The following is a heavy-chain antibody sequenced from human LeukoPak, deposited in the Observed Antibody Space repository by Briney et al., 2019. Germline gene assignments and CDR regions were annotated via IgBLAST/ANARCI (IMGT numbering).Heavy chain of an antibody. J-gene: IGHJ4*02. D-gene: IGHD5-24*01. CDR1: GYTFTSYG. Sequence: GASVKVSCKASGYTFTSYGISWVRQAPGQGLEWMGWISAYNGNTNYAQKLQGRVTMTTDTSTSTAYMELRSLRSDDTAVYYCARIYIRRDGYNPNHLDYWGQGTLVTVSS. CDR2: ISAYNGNT. V-gene: IGHV1-18*01. CDR3: ARIYIRRDGYNPNHLDY.